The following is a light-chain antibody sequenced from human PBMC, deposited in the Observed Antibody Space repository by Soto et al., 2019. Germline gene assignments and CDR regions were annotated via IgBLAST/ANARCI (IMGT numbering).Light chain of an antibody. CDR2: AAS. CDR1: RDVGSD. CDR3: LQDYGDSWT. Sequence: TQMTQSPLSLSASVGEKIIITCRASRDVGSDVSWYQQKPGQAPTLVIYAASNLYTGVPSRFSGRRSGTEFTLTIRSLQPEDFASYYCLQDYGDSWTFGQGTKVEIE. V-gene: IGKV1-6*01. J-gene: IGKJ1*01.